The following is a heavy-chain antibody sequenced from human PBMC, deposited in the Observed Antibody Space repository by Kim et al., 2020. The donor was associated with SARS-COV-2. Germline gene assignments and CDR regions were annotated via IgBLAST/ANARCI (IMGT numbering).Heavy chain of an antibody. J-gene: IGHJ4*02. CDR1: EFTISNNF. CDR2: IYSCGLT. CDR3: ARGTYGYEGYFDC. D-gene: IGHD5-18*01. V-gene: IGHV3-53*01. Sequence: GGSLRLSCAASEFTISNNFMSWVRQAPGKGLEWVSVIYSCGLTYYADSVTGRFTISRDTFKNMVYLQMNSLRAEDTAVYYCARGTYGYEGYFDCWGQGTLVTVSS.